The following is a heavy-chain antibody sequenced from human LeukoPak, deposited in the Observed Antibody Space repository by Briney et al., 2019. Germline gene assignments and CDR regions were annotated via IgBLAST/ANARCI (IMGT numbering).Heavy chain of an antibody. Sequence: SETLSLTCTVSGDSISSGDYYWSWIRQPAGKGLEWIGRISSSGSTNYNPSLKSRVTISVDTSKNQFSLKLSSVTAADTAVYYCASISGSYFKPFDYWGQGTLVTVSS. CDR1: GDSISSGDYY. J-gene: IGHJ4*02. V-gene: IGHV4-61*02. CDR3: ASISGSYFKPFDY. D-gene: IGHD1-26*01. CDR2: ISSSGST.